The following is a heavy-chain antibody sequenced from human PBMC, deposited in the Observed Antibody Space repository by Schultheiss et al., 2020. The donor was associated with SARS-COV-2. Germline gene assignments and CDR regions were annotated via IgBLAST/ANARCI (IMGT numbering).Heavy chain of an antibody. CDR3: ATFRNGWSAFDY. CDR2: IYSGGFT. J-gene: IGHJ4*02. V-gene: IGHV3-53*01. D-gene: IGHD6-19*01. Sequence: GGSLRLSCAASGFTFSSYWMHWVRQAPGKGLVWVSLIYSGGFTYYADSVKGRFTISRDNSKNTVYLQMNSLRAEDTAVYYCATFRNGWSAFDYWGQGTLVTVSS. CDR1: GFTFSSYW.